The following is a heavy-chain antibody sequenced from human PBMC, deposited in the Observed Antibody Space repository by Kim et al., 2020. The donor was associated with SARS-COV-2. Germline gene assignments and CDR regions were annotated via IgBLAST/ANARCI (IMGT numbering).Heavy chain of an antibody. J-gene: IGHJ4*02. CDR2: ISYDGSNK. CDR3: AREERVRGGYPISPHPFDY. D-gene: IGHD3-22*01. CDR1: GFTFSSYA. Sequence: GGSLRLSCAASGFTFSSYAMHWVRQAPGKGLEWVAVISYDGSNKYYADSVKGRFTISRDNSKNTLYLQMNSLRAEDTAVYYCAREERVRGGYPISPHPFDYWGQGTLVTVSS. V-gene: IGHV3-30-3*01.